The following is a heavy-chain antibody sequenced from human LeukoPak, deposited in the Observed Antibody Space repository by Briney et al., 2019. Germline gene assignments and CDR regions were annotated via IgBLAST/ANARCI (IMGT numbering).Heavy chain of an antibody. V-gene: IGHV4-34*01. CDR1: GGSFGGYY. Sequence: SETLSLTCAVYGGSFGGYYWSWIRQPPGKGLEWIGEINHSGSTNYNPSLKSRVTTSVDTSKNQFSLKLSSVTAADTAVYYRAGFEVGAMSYFDYWGQGTLVTVSS. CDR2: INHSGST. J-gene: IGHJ4*02. D-gene: IGHD1-26*01. CDR3: AGFEVGAMSYFDY.